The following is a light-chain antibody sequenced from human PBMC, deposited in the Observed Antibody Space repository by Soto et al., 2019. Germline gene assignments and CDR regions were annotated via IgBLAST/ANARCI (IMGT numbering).Light chain of an antibody. CDR3: QLYDSFPRT. Sequence: DIQMTQSPSTLSASVGDRVTITFRASQSISSWLAWYQQKPGKAPKLLIYKASSLESGVPSRFSGSGSGTEFTLTISSLQPDDFATYFCQLYDSFPRTFGQGTKVEIK. J-gene: IGKJ1*01. CDR1: QSISSW. CDR2: KAS. V-gene: IGKV1-5*03.